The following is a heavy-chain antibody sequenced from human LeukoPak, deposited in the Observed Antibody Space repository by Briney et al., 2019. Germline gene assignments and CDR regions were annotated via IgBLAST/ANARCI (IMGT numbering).Heavy chain of an antibody. Sequence: GGSLRLSCAASGFTFTSYGMHWVRQAPGKGLEWVADIWYDGSNKYYADSVKGRFTISRDNSKNTLYLQMNSLRAEDTAVYYCARADDFWRGYYHRLDYWGQGTLVTVSS. CDR1: GFTFTSYG. CDR3: ARADDFWRGYYHRLDY. D-gene: IGHD3-3*01. J-gene: IGHJ4*02. V-gene: IGHV3-33*01. CDR2: IWYDGSNK.